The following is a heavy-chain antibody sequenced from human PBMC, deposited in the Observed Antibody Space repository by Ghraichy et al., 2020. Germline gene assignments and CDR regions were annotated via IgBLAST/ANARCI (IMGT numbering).Heavy chain of an antibody. CDR1: GFTFSSYG. CDR2: ISGRTSTI. D-gene: IGHD6-13*01. Sequence: LSLTCAASGFTFSSYGMNWVCQAPGKGLEWISYISGRTSTIYYADSVKGRFTISRDNAKNSLYLELNSLRAEDTAVYYCARDIARVVNRFFDLWGRGTLVPVSA. J-gene: IGHJ2*01. V-gene: IGHV3-48*03. CDR3: ARDIARVVNRFFDL.